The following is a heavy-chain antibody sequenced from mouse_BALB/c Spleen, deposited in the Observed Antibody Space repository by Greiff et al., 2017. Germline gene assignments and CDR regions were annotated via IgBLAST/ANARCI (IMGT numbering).Heavy chain of an antibody. Sequence: VQLQQSGPELVKPGASVRISCKASGYTFTSYYIHWVKQRPGQGLEWIGWIYPGNVNTKYNEKFKGKATLTADKSSSTAYMQLSSLTSEDSAVYFCARDRDLINAMDYWGQGTSVTVSS. CDR1: GYTFTSYY. CDR3: ARDRDLINAMDY. CDR2: IYPGNVNT. D-gene: IGHD2-14*01. J-gene: IGHJ4*01. V-gene: IGHV1S56*01.